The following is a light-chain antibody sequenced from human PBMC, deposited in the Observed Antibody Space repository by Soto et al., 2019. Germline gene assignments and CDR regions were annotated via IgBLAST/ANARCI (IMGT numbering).Light chain of an antibody. CDR3: QQYGSSSWT. CDR2: GAS. J-gene: IGKJ1*01. CDR1: QSVSSSY. V-gene: IGKV3-20*01. Sequence: EIVLTQSPGTLSLSPGERATLSCRASQSVSSSYLAWYQQKPDQAPRLLIYGASSRATGIPDRFSGSGSGTDVTLTISRLEPEDFAVYYCQQYGSSSWTFGQGTKVEIK.